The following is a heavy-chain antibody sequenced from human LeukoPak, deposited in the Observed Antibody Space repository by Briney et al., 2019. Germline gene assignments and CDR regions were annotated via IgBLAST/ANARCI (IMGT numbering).Heavy chain of an antibody. D-gene: IGHD6-6*01. CDR1: EFTFSHYD. V-gene: IGHV3-23*01. Sequence: GGSLRLSCAASEFTFSHYDMTWVRQAPGKGLEWVSGIITSGSNTYYADSVRGRFTISRDNSKNTLYLQMNSLRAEDTALYYCAKTVRRSFDIWGQGTMVTVSS. J-gene: IGHJ3*02. CDR2: IITSGSNT. CDR3: AKTVRRSFDI.